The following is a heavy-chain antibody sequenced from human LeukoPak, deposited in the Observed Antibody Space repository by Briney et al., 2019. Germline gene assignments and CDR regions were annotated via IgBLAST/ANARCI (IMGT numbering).Heavy chain of an antibody. CDR2: IIPILGIA. Sequence: ASVKVSCKASGGTFSSYAISWVRQAPGQGLEWMGRIIPILGIANYAQKFQGRVTITTDESTSTAYMELSSLRSEDTAVYYCARVVPAALYFDYWGQGTLVTVSS. CDR3: ARVVPAALYFDY. V-gene: IGHV1-69*04. D-gene: IGHD2-2*01. J-gene: IGHJ4*02. CDR1: GGTFSSYA.